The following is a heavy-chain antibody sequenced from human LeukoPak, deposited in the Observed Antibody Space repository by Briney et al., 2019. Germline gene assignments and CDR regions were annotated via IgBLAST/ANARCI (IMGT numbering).Heavy chain of an antibody. V-gene: IGHV1-3*01. Sequence: ASVKVSCKASGYTFTSYAMHWVRQAPGQRLEWMGWINAGNGNTKYSQKFQGRVTITRDTSASTAYMELSSLRSEDTAVYYCARARGIRIAAHYWGQGTLVTVSS. J-gene: IGHJ4*02. D-gene: IGHD6-6*01. CDR2: INAGNGNT. CDR3: ARARGIRIAAHY. CDR1: GYTFTSYA.